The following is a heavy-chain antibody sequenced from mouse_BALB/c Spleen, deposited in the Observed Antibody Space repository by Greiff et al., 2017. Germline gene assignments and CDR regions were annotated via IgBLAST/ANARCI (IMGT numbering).Heavy chain of an antibody. CDR2: ISYSGST. Sequence: DVKLVESGPGLVKPSQSLSLTCTVTGYSITSDYAWNWIRQFPGNKLEWMGYISYSGSTSYNPSLKSRISITRDTSKNQFFLQLNSVTTEDTATYYCARWAIYYDYDGWGQGTSVTVSS. V-gene: IGHV3-2*02. J-gene: IGHJ4*01. CDR3: ARWAIYYDYDG. CDR1: GYSITSDYA. D-gene: IGHD2-4*01.